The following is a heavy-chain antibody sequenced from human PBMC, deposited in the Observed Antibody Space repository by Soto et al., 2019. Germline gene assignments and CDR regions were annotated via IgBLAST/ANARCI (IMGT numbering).Heavy chain of an antibody. J-gene: IGHJ4*02. V-gene: IGHV3-30*18. D-gene: IGHD4-17*01. CDR1: GFTFRNYG. Sequence: QVRLVESGGGVVQPGGSLRLSFAASGFTFRNYGMHWVRQAPGKGLEWVAFLLYDGSDVYFAESVNGRFTVITDTYNNTMFLQMSSLRTEDTAVYFCAKEVPTYDGDHPLDSWGQGTLVTVSS. CDR3: AKEVPTYDGDHPLDS. CDR2: LLYDGSDV.